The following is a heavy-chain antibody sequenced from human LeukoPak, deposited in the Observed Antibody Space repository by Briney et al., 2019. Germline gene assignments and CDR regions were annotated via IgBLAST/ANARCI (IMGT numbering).Heavy chain of an antibody. J-gene: IGHJ6*03. CDR3: ATSGGDYYYYSLDV. CDR2: IIPVLGTA. Sequence: TSVKVSCKASGGTFSRYAISWVRQAPGQGLEWMGGIIPVLGTANYAQTFQNKVTITADESTSTAYMELSSLTSEDTAVYYCATSGGDYYYYSLDVWGKGTPVTISS. D-gene: IGHD3-10*01. CDR1: GGTFSRYA. V-gene: IGHV1-69*01.